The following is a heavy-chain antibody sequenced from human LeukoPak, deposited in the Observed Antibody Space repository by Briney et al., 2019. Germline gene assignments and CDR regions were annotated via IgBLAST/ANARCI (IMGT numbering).Heavy chain of an antibody. CDR1: GGSISSYY. CDR2: IYYSGST. Sequence: SETLSLTCTVSGGSISSYYWSWIRQPPGKGLEWIGYIYYSGSTNYNPSIKSRVTISVDTSKNQFSLKLSSVTAADTAVYYCARAPFAAAGIYYYYGMDVWGQGTTVTVSS. CDR3: ARAPFAAAGIYYYYGMDV. V-gene: IGHV4-59*01. J-gene: IGHJ6*02. D-gene: IGHD6-13*01.